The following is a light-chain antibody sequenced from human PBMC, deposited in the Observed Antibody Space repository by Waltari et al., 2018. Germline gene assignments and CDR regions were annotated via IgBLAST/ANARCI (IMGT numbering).Light chain of an antibody. Sequence: QSALTQPASVSGSPGQSITISCTGTSSDVGAYNYVSWYQQPPGKAPKLMIYDVSNRTSGVSNRFSGSKSGDTAALTISGLQAEDEADYYCSSYTSSSTLDVVFGGGTKLTVL. J-gene: IGLJ2*01. CDR3: SSYTSSSTLDVV. CDR2: DVS. CDR1: SSDVGAYNY. V-gene: IGLV2-14*01.